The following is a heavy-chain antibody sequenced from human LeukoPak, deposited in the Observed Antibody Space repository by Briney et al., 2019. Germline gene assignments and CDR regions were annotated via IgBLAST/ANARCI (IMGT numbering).Heavy chain of an antibody. J-gene: IGHJ6*03. Sequence: VKVSCKASGGTLSSNAIRWVRQAPGQGGEWMGGIIRIFGTANYAQKVQGRVTSTTDESTSTAYMELSSLRSEDTAVYYGARDSYYDSRGARYYMDVWGKGNTVTVSS. CDR1: GGTLSSNA. V-gene: IGHV1-69*13. CDR3: ARDSYYDSRGARYYMDV. D-gene: IGHD3-22*01. CDR2: IIRIFGTA.